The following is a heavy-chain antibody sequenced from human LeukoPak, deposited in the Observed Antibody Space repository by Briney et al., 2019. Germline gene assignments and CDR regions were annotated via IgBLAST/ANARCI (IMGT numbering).Heavy chain of an antibody. V-gene: IGHV6-1*01. J-gene: IGHJ4*02. CDR1: GDSVSNNSGS. CDR2: TFYRSKWYN. CDR3: ARDGERGSGWAYFDY. Sequence: SQTLSLTCAISGDSVSNNSGSWNWIRQSPSRGLEWLGRTFYRSKWYNTYAVTVKSRITINPDTSKNQFSLQLNSVTPEDTAVYYCARDGERGSGWAYFDYWGQGTLVTVSS. D-gene: IGHD6-19*01.